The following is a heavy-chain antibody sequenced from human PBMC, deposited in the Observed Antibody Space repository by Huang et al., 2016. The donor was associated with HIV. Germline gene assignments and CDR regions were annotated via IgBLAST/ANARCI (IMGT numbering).Heavy chain of an antibody. V-gene: IGHV5-51*03. Sequence: EVQLVQSGAEMKRPGESLKISCKVSGYSFTRQWIGWVRQMPGKGPEWMGISYPGDSDVKYSPTFQGQVTISADNSSSTAYLQWKSLKVSDTAMYFCARPPTYSDDGGYYIDAFGVWGRGTMVTVS. CDR3: ARPPTYSDDGGYYIDAFGV. CDR1: GYSFTRQW. D-gene: IGHD2-21*02. J-gene: IGHJ3*01. CDR2: SYPGDSDV.